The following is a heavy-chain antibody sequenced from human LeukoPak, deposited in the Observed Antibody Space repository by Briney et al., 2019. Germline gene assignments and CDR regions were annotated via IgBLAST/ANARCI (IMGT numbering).Heavy chain of an antibody. CDR2: INHSGST. CDR3: ARVHMIVVVNAFDI. Sequence: KASETLSLTCAVYGGSFSGYYWSWIRQPPGKGLEWIGEINHSGSTNYNPSLKSRVTISVDTSKNQFSPKLSSVTAADTAVYYCARVHMIVVVNAFDIWGQGTMVTVSS. D-gene: IGHD3-22*01. V-gene: IGHV4-34*01. J-gene: IGHJ3*02. CDR1: GGSFSGYY.